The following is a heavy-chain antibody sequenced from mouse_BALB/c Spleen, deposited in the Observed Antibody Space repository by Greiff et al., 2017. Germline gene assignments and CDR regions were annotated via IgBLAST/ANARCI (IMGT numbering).Heavy chain of an antibody. CDR1: GFTFSSYA. V-gene: IGHV5-9-3*01. D-gene: IGHD2-14*01. CDR3: ARQVRRDYYAMDY. J-gene: IGHJ4*01. Sequence: EVMLVESGGGLVKPGGSLKLSCAASGFTFSSYAMSWVRQTPEKRLEWVATISSGGSYTYYPDSVKGRFTISRDNAKNTLYLQMSSLRSEDTAMYYCARQVRRDYYAMDYWGQGTSVTVSS. CDR2: ISSGGSYT.